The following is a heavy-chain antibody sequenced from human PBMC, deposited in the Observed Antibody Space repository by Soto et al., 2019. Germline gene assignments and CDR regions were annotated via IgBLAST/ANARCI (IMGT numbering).Heavy chain of an antibody. Sequence: QVQLVQSGAEVRKPGASVKVSCKASGYTFTTYGISWVRQAPGQGLEWMGWISGYNGHTKYAQKFQGRVTMTTDTSTSTVYMDLRSLRSDDTAVYYCAREGDMHYYYYGLDVWGQGTTVTVSS. V-gene: IGHV1-18*01. J-gene: IGHJ6*02. CDR2: ISGYNGHT. D-gene: IGHD3-16*01. CDR3: AREGDMHYYYYGLDV. CDR1: GYTFTTYG.